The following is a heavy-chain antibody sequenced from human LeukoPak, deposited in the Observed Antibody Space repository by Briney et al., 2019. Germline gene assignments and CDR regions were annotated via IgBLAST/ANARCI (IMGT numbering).Heavy chain of an antibody. CDR1: GFTFSSYG. Sequence: GGSLRLSCAASGFTFSSYGMHWVRQAPGKGLEWVAVIWYDGSNKYYADSVKGRFTISRDNSKNTLYLQMNSLRAEDTAVYYCAREPARYYYYYGMDVWGQGTTVTVSS. J-gene: IGHJ6*02. CDR3: AREPARYYYYYGMDV. V-gene: IGHV3-33*08. CDR2: IWYDGSNK. D-gene: IGHD2-2*01.